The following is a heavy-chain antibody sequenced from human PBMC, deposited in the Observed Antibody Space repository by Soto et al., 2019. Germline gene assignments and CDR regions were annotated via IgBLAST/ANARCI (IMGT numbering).Heavy chain of an antibody. Sequence: QVQLVESGGGVVPPGRSLRLSCAASGFTFSSYGMHWGRQAPGKGMEWVAVISYDGSNKYYADSVKGRFTISRDNSKNTLYLQMNSLRAEDTAVYYCAKDWSLVVVAAYDYWGQGTLVTVSS. CDR1: GFTFSSYG. CDR2: ISYDGSNK. V-gene: IGHV3-30*18. CDR3: AKDWSLVVVAAYDY. D-gene: IGHD2-15*01. J-gene: IGHJ4*02.